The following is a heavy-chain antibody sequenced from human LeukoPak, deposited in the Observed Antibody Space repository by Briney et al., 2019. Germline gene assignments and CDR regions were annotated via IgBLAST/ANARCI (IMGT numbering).Heavy chain of an antibody. CDR2: ISSSGDTI. CDR1: GFTFSSYE. J-gene: IGHJ6*03. D-gene: IGHD1-7*01. Sequence: GSLRLSCAASGFTFSSYEMNWVRQAPGKGLEWVSYISSSGDTIYYPDSVKGRFTISRDNSKNTLYLQMNSLRAEDTAVYYCAKRRGLELLYYYYMDVWGKGTTVTVSS. CDR3: AKRRGLELLYYYYMDV. V-gene: IGHV3-48*03.